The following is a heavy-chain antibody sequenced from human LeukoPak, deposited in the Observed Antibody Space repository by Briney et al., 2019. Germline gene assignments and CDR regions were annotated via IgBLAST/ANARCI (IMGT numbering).Heavy chain of an antibody. D-gene: IGHD2-15*01. J-gene: IGHJ4*02. Sequence: GGSLRLSCATAGFTFHESTLHWVRQRPGKGLEWLSLISGDGRTTHYGDSVEGRFTISRDNSKFALYLQMNNLGPEDSALYYCAKDIASGEWYEDAYWGQGALVTVSS. CDR2: ISGDGRTT. V-gene: IGHV3-43*02. CDR1: GFTFHEST. CDR3: AKDIASGEWYEDAY.